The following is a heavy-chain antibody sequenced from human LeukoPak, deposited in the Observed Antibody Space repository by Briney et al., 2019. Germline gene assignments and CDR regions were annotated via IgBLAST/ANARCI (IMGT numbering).Heavy chain of an antibody. CDR2: INFNGAGT. CDR1: GYTFTGYY. D-gene: IGHD3-3*01. CDR3: ARGELRFLEW. Sequence: ASVKVSCKASGYTFTGYYIHWVRQAPGQGLEWMGWINFNGAGTNYAQKFQGRVTMTRDTSISTAYMELNWLRSDDTAVYYCARGELRFLEWWGQGTLVTVPS. V-gene: IGHV1-2*02. J-gene: IGHJ4*02.